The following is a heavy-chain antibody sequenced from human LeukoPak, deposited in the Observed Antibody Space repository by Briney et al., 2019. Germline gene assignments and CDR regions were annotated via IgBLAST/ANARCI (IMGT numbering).Heavy chain of an antibody. CDR3: ATLPT. Sequence: PGASLRLSCAASGFTFSSYAMHWVRQAPGKGLEWVAVISYDGNNKYYADSVKGRFTISRDNSKNTLYLQMNSLRAEDTALYYCATLPTWGQGTLVTVSS. CDR1: GFTFSSYA. D-gene: IGHD4-17*01. J-gene: IGHJ4*02. CDR2: ISYDGNNK. V-gene: IGHV3-30-3*01.